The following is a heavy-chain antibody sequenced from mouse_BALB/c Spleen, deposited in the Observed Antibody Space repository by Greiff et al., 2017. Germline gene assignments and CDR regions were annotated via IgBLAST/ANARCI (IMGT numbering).Heavy chain of an antibody. J-gene: IGHJ4*01. CDR3: TRPPITTVVATDYAMDY. D-gene: IGHD1-1*01. CDR1: GFTFSNYW. CDR2: IRLKSNNYAT. Sequence: EVKVEESGGGLVQPGGSMKLSCVASGFTFSNYWMNWVRQSPEKGLEWVAEIRLKSNNYATHYAESVKGRFTISRDDSKSSVYLQMNNLRAEDTGIYYCTRPPITTVVATDYAMDYWGQGTSVTVSS. V-gene: IGHV6-6*02.